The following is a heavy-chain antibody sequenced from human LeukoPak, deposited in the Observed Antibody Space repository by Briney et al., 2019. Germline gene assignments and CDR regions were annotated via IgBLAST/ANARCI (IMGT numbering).Heavy chain of an antibody. V-gene: IGHV5-51*01. CDR2: IYPGDSDT. CDR1: GYSFPDYW. J-gene: IGHJ3*02. Sequence: GEPLKISCKASGYSFPDYWIGWVRRMPAKGLEWMGIIYPGDSDTRESPPFQGQATVSADTSINTAYLQWKSLRASDTAMYFCARHGPKPGTADALDIWGQGTMVTVSS. CDR3: ARHGPKPGTADALDI. D-gene: IGHD1-14*01.